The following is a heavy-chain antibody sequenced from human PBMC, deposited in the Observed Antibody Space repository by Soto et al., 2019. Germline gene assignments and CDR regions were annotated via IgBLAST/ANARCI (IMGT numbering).Heavy chain of an antibody. D-gene: IGHD4-17*01. V-gene: IGHV3-23*01. Sequence: DVQLLESGGGLVQPGGSRRLSCAASGFTFSTYAMSWVRQAPGKGLDWVSAISGSGGSTYYAASVKGRSTISRDNSKNTLDLQMNSLRAEDTAVYYCAKSSPGYGDYEDFDYWGQGTLVTVSS. CDR3: AKSSPGYGDYEDFDY. CDR2: ISGSGGST. J-gene: IGHJ4*02. CDR1: GFTFSTYA.